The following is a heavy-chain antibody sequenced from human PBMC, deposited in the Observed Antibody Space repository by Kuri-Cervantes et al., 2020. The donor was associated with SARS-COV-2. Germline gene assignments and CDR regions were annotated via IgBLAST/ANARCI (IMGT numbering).Heavy chain of an antibody. Sequence: ASVKVSCKASGCTFTSYYMHWVRQAPGQGLEWMGWINPNSGGTNYAQKFQGRVTMTRDTSISTAYMELSRLRSDDTAVYYCARRECSGGSCYSGEGHYYYGMDVWGQGTTVTVSS. V-gene: IGHV1-2*02. CDR3: ARRECSGGSCYSGEGHYYYGMDV. D-gene: IGHD2-15*01. CDR1: GCTFTSYY. J-gene: IGHJ6*02. CDR2: INPNSGGT.